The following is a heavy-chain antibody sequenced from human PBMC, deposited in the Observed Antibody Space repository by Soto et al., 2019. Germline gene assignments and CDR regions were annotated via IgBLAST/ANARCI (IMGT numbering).Heavy chain of an antibody. D-gene: IGHD3-22*01. Sequence: TLSLTCTVSGGSISSYYWSWIRQPPGKGLEWNGYIYYSGSTNYNPSLKSRVTISVDTSKNQFSLKLSSVTAADTAVYYCASERGGYYDSSGYLDYWGQGTLVTVSS. V-gene: IGHV4-59*01. CDR2: IYYSGST. CDR1: GGSISSYY. J-gene: IGHJ4*02. CDR3: ASERGGYYDSSGYLDY.